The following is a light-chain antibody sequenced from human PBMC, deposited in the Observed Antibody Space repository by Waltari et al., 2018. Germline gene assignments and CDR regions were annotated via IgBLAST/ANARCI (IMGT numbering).Light chain of an antibody. J-gene: IGLJ3*02. CDR1: SGVNVISYN. Sequence: QAVLTQPSSLSASPGASASLTCTLRSGVNVISYNIYWYQQKAGSPPQFLLRYKAVSDKQPGSGVPSRFSGSKDASANVGILLISGLRSGDEADYYCMIWHRGVWVSGGGTQLTVL. CDR2: YKAVSDK. V-gene: IGLV5-45*03. CDR3: MIWHRGVWV.